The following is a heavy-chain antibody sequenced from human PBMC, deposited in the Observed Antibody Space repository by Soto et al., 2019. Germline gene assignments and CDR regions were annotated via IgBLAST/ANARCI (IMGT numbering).Heavy chain of an antibody. CDR3: ARDNDYPYGMDV. Sequence: SSQTLSLTGTVSGGSISSYYWSLIRQPPRKGLAWIWYIYYSGSTNYNPSLKSRVTISVDTSKNEFSLKLSSVTAEDTAVYYCARDNDYPYGMDVWAQGTTVTVSS. CDR2: IYYSGST. D-gene: IGHD5-12*01. J-gene: IGHJ6*02. CDR1: GGSISSYY. V-gene: IGHV4-59*01.